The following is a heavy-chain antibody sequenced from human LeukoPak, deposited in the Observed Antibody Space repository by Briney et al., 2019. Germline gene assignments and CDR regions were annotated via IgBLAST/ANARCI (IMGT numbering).Heavy chain of an antibody. J-gene: IGHJ4*02. CDR1: GGSFSGYY. D-gene: IGHD6-13*01. CDR3: ARGLPGIAAAAYYFDY. Sequence: SETLSLTCAVYGGSFSGYYWSWIRQPPGKGLEWNGEINHSGSTNYNPSLKSRVTISVDTSKNQFSLKLSSVTAADTAVYYCARGLPGIAAAAYYFDYWGQGTLVTVSS. V-gene: IGHV4-34*01. CDR2: INHSGST.